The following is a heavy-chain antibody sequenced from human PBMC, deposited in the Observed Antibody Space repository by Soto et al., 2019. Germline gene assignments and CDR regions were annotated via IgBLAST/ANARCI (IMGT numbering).Heavy chain of an antibody. Sequence: GGSLRLSCAASGFTFSSYWMSWVHQAPGKGLEWVANIKQDGSEKYYVDSVKGRFTISRDNAKNSLYLQMNSLRAEDTAVYYCARAPGVGGFNWFDPWGQGTLVTVSS. D-gene: IGHD2-15*01. CDR3: ARAPGVGGFNWFDP. V-gene: IGHV3-7*03. CDR1: GFTFSSYW. CDR2: IKQDGSEK. J-gene: IGHJ5*02.